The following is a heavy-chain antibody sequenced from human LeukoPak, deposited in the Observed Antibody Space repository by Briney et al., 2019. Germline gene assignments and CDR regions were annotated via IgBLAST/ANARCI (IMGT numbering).Heavy chain of an antibody. J-gene: IGHJ6*03. CDR1: GFTVSGNY. CDR2: IYSGGST. Sequence: PGGSLSLSCAASGFTVSGNYMSWVRQAPGKGLEWVSVIYSGGSTYYADSVKGRFTISRDNSKNTLYLQMNSLRAEDTAVYYCARATLGDYYYMDVWGKGTTVTVSS. CDR3: ARATLGDYYYMDV. D-gene: IGHD5-12*01. V-gene: IGHV3-53*01.